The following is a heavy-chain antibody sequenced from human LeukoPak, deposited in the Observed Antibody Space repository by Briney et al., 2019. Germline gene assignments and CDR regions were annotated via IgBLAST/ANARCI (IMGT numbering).Heavy chain of an antibody. D-gene: IGHD1-7*01. Sequence: SQTLSLTCTVSGGSISSGGYYWSWIRQPPGKGLEWIGYIYHSGSTYYNPSLKSRVTISVDRSKNQFSLKLSSVTAADTAVYYCARGDNWNYWFDPWGQGTLVTVSS. CDR2: IYHSGST. CDR1: GGSISSGGYY. V-gene: IGHV4-30-2*01. CDR3: ARGDNWNYWFDP. J-gene: IGHJ5*02.